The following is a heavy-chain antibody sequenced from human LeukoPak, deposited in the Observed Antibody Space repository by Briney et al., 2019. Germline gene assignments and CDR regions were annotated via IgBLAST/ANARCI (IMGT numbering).Heavy chain of an antibody. V-gene: IGHV3-69-1*01. Sequence: PGGSLRLSCAASGFTFSSYSMNWVRQAPGKGLEWVATMTSSNTIYYADSVKGRFTISRDNAKNSLYLQMNSLRAEDTAVYYCARIGAGSSRDYWGQGTLVTVSS. J-gene: IGHJ4*02. CDR3: ARIGAGSSRDY. D-gene: IGHD6-13*01. CDR2: MTSSNTI. CDR1: GFTFSSYS.